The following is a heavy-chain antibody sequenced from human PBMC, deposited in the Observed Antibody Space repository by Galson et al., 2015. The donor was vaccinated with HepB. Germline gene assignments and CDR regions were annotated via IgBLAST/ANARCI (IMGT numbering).Heavy chain of an antibody. J-gene: IGHJ4*02. V-gene: IGHV3-23*01. D-gene: IGHD6-6*01. Sequence: SLRLSCAASGFTFSSYDMSWVRQAPGKGLEWVSAISGSGGSTYYADSVKGRFTISRDNSKNTLYLQMNSLRAEDTAVYYCAKVHSSSRDGAYYFDYWGQGTLVTVSS. CDR1: GFTFSSYD. CDR2: ISGSGGST. CDR3: AKVHSSSRDGAYYFDY.